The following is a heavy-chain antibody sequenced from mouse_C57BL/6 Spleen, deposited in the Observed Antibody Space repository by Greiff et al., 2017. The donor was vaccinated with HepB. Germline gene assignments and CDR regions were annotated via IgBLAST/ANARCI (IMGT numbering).Heavy chain of an antibody. CDR2: INYDGSST. V-gene: IGHV5-16*01. J-gene: IGHJ3*01. CDR1: GFTFSDYY. CDR3: ARGGAYYSNYGGFAY. D-gene: IGHD2-5*01. Sequence: DVKLVESEGGLVQPGSSMKLSCTASGFTFSDYYMAWVRQVPEKGLEWVANINYDGSSTYYLDSLKSRFIISRDNAKNILYLQMSSLKSEDTATYCCARGGAYYSNYGGFAYWGQGTLVTVSA.